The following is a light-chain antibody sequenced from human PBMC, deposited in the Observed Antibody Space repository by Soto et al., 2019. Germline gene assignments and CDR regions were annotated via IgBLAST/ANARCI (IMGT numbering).Light chain of an antibody. J-gene: IGLJ1*01. V-gene: IGLV2-14*03. Sequence: QSVLTQPASVSGSPGQSITISCTGTSSDVGGYNYVSWYQQHPDKAPKLMIYDVSNRPSGVSNRFSGSKSGNTASLTISGLQAEDEADYYCSSYTSSALRVFGTGTKLTVL. CDR3: SSYTSSALRV. CDR2: DVS. CDR1: SSDVGGYNY.